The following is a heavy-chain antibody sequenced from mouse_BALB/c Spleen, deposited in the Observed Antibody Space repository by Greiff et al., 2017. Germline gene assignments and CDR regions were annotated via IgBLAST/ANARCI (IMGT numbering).Heavy chain of an antibody. CDR2: IYPGNSDT. D-gene: IGHD1-1*01. CDR1: GYSFTSYW. Sequence: EVQVVESGTVLARPGASVKMSCKASGYSFTSYWMHWVKQRPGQGLEWIGAIYPGNSDTSYNQKFKGKAKLTAVTSASTAYMELSSLTNEDSAVYYCTRVPITTVDWYFDVWGAGTTVTVSS. V-gene: IGHV1-5*01. CDR3: TRVPITTVDWYFDV. J-gene: IGHJ1*01.